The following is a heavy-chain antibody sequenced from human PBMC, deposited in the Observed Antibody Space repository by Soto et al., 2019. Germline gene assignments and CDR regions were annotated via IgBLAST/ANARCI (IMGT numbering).Heavy chain of an antibody. CDR3: ARAFCSGDTCYDP. CDR2: ISPYSGET. V-gene: IGHV1-18*04. D-gene: IGHD2-15*01. Sequence: ASVKVSCKTSGYTFTSYGVSWVRQAPGQGLEWMGWISPYSGETSYAQMLHGRVTMTTDTSTTTAYMELRSLKSDDTAVYYCARAFCSGDTCYDPWGHGTLVTVSS. CDR1: GYTFTSYG. J-gene: IGHJ5*02.